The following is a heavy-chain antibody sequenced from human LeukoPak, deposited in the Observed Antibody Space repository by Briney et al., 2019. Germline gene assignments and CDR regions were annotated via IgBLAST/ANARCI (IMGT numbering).Heavy chain of an antibody. CDR1: GGSISSYY. CDR3: AREAYCSGGTCSLNWFDP. Sequence: PSETLSLTCTVSGGSISSYYWSWIRQPPGKGLEWIGYIYYSGSTNYNPSLKSRVTISVDTSKNQFSLKLSSVTAADTAVYYCAREAYCSGGTCSLNWFDPWGQGTLVTVSS. CDR2: IYYSGST. V-gene: IGHV4-59*08. D-gene: IGHD2-15*01. J-gene: IGHJ5*02.